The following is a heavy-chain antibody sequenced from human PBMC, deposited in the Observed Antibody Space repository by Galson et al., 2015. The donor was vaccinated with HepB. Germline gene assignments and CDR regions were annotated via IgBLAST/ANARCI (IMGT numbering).Heavy chain of an antibody. CDR3: ARGGFHSSPIDY. J-gene: IGHJ4*02. CDR1: GYTFTSYA. V-gene: IGHV1-69*06. D-gene: IGHD6-13*01. Sequence: SVKVSCKASGYTFTSYAMHWVRQAPGQGLEWMGGIIPIFGTANYAQKFQGRVTITADKSTSTAYMELSSLRSEDTAVYYCARGGFHSSPIDYWGQGTLVTVSS. CDR2: IIPIFGTA.